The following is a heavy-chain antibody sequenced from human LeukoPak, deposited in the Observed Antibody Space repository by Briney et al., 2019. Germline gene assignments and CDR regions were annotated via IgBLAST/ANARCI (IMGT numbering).Heavy chain of an antibody. J-gene: IGHJ4*02. D-gene: IGHD6-13*01. CDR2: INHSGST. Sequence: SETLSLTCAVYGGSFSGYYWSWIRQPPGKGLEWIGEINHSGSTNYNPSLKSRVTISVDTSKNQFSLKLSSVTAADTAVYYCARSPGIAAAGTRYFDYWGQGTPVTVSS. CDR3: ARSPGIAAAGTRYFDY. CDR1: GGSFSGYY. V-gene: IGHV4-34*01.